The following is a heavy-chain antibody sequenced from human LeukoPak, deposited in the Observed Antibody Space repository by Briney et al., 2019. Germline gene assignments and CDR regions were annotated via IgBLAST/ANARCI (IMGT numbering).Heavy chain of an antibody. Sequence: SETLSLTCAVYGGSFGGYYRSWIRQPPGKGLEWIGEIDHSGSTNYNPSLKSRVTISVDTSKNQFSLKLSSVTAADTAVYYCARRSRIPTYGSGTRPIPRLMDVWGKVATFTVSS. CDR1: GGSFGGYY. V-gene: IGHV4-34*01. CDR2: IDHSGST. CDR3: ARRSRIPTYGSGTRPIPRLMDV. D-gene: IGHD3-10*01. J-gene: IGHJ6*04.